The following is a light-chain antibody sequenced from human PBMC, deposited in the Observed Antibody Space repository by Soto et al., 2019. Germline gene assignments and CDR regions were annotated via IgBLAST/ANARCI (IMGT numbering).Light chain of an antibody. CDR2: ETS. J-gene: IGKJ5*01. CDR1: QSINSY. V-gene: IGKV1-39*01. Sequence: DIQMTQSPSSLSASVGARVTITCRASQSINSYLNWYQQKPGKAPKLLIYETSNLQSGVPSRFSGSGSGTDFTLTISSLQPEDSATYYCQQSYSTPLITFGQGTRLEIK. CDR3: QQSYSTPLIT.